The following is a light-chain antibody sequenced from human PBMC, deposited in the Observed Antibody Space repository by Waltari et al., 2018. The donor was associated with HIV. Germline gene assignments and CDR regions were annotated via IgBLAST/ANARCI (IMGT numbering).Light chain of an antibody. V-gene: IGLV2-14*03. J-gene: IGLJ3*02. CDR3: SSYTSSSTRV. CDR2: DVN. Sequence: QSALTQPASVSGSPGQSITISCTGTSSDVGGYNYVSWYQRQPDKAPKLMIYDVNNRPSGVSNRFSGCKSGNTASLTISGLQAEDEADYYCSSYTSSSTRVFGGGTKVTVL. CDR1: SSDVGGYNY.